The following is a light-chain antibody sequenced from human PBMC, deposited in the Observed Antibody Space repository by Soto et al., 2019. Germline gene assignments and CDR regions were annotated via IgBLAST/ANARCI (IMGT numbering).Light chain of an antibody. CDR1: FRDVAGYYY. Sequence: QSALTQPPSASGSPGQSVTISCTGSFRDVAGYYYVSWYQHHPGKAPKLIIYEVDKRSSGVPDRFSGSKSGNTASLTVSGLQAEDEADYYCSSHAAINVFGTGTKVTVL. J-gene: IGLJ1*01. V-gene: IGLV2-8*01. CDR3: SSHAAINV. CDR2: EVD.